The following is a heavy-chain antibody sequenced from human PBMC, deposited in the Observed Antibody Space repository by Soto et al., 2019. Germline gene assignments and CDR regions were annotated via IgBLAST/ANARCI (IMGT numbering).Heavy chain of an antibody. CDR2: IYTSGST. CDR1: GGSISSYY. J-gene: IGHJ6*02. D-gene: IGHD2-15*01. Sequence: SSETLSLTCTVSGGSISSYYWSWIRQPAGKGLEWIGRIYTSGSTNYNPSLKSRVTMSVDTSKNQFSLKLSSVTAADTAVYYCARVVGGCSGGSCYSVNWYYYYGMDVWGQGTTVTVSS. CDR3: ARVVGGCSGGSCYSVNWYYYYGMDV. V-gene: IGHV4-4*07.